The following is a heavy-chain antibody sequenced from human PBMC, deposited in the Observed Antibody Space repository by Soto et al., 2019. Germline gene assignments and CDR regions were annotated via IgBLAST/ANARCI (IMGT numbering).Heavy chain of an antibody. Sequence: GSLRLSCAASGFIFKMYWMHWVRQSPGKGLVWISRIYNDGTYSDYADSVRGRFTISRDNVNDTLYLQMNNLGAEDSGLYYCTRGPRPISTGTGAYWGQGTLVTVSS. D-gene: IGHD3-10*01. CDR3: TRGPRPISTGTGAY. CDR2: IYNDGTYS. J-gene: IGHJ4*02. V-gene: IGHV3-74*01. CDR1: GFIFKMYW.